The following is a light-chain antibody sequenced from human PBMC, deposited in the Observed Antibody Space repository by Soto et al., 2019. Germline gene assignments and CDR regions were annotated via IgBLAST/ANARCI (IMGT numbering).Light chain of an antibody. CDR3: QQYNAWYT. CDR2: KAS. J-gene: IGKJ2*01. V-gene: IGKV1-5*03. Sequence: DIQMTQSPSTLSASVGDRVTITCRASQNINTWLAWYQQKPGKAPNLLIYKASTTASGVPSRFSGSGSGTVFTLTISSLQPDDFATYFCQQYNAWYTFGQGTKLELK. CDR1: QNINTW.